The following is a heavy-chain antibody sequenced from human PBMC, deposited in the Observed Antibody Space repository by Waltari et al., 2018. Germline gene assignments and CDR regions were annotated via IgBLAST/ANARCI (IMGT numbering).Heavy chain of an antibody. CDR1: GCSISRSSYY. Sequence: QLQLQESGPGLVKPSETLSLTCTVSGCSISRSSYYLGWIRQPPGKGLEWIGSIYYSGSTYYNPSLKSRVTISVDTSKNQFSLKLSSVTAADTAVYYCAREMWQLLFDYWGQGTLVTVSS. CDR2: IYYSGST. D-gene: IGHD6-6*01. CDR3: AREMWQLLFDY. V-gene: IGHV4-39*07. J-gene: IGHJ4*02.